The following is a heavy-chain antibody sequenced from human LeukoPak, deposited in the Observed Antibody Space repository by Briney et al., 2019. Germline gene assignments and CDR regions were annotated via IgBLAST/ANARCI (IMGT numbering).Heavy chain of an antibody. Sequence: GGSLRLSCSASGFTLSIYAMNWVRQAPGKGLEWVSAISGTGLTTYYADSVKGRFTISRDNSKNTLYLQMSSLRAEDTAVYYCAKAGYSDYPYYYYYMDVWGKGTTVTVSS. CDR1: GFTLSIYA. J-gene: IGHJ6*03. CDR2: ISGTGLTT. D-gene: IGHD4-11*01. CDR3: AKAGYSDYPYYYYYMDV. V-gene: IGHV3-23*01.